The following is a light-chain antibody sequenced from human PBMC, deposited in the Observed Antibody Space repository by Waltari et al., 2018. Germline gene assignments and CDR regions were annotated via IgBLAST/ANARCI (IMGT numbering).Light chain of an antibody. CDR3: CSYVGSHTNWV. Sequence: QSALTQPRSVSGSPVPSVTISCTGIRSDVGDYHFLSWYPHHPGKAPKLIIHDITQRPSGVPARFSGSKSGNTASLTISGLQAEDEADYYCCSYVGSHTNWVFGGGTKLTVL. V-gene: IGLV2-11*01. CDR1: RSDVGDYHF. J-gene: IGLJ3*02. CDR2: DIT.